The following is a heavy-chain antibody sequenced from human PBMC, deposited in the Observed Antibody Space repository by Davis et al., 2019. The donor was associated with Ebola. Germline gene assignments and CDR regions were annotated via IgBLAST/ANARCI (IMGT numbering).Heavy chain of an antibody. Sequence: MPSETLSLTCAVYGGSFSGYYWSWIRQPPGKGLEWIGEINHSGSTSYNPSLKSRVTISVDTSNNQFSLSLNSVTAADTAVYYCARADYTRYFDHWGRGTVVTVSP. J-gene: IGHJ4*02. D-gene: IGHD3-16*01. CDR3: ARADYTRYFDH. V-gene: IGHV4-34*01. CDR2: INHSGST. CDR1: GGSFSGYY.